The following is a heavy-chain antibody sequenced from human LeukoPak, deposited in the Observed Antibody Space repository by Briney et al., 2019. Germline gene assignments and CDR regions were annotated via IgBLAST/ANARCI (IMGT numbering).Heavy chain of an antibody. D-gene: IGHD3-3*01. V-gene: IGHV3-30*18. J-gene: IGHJ5*02. CDR2: ISYDGSNK. Sequence: PGRSLRLSCAASGFTFSSYGMHWVRQAPGKGLEGVAVISYDGSNKYYADSVKGRFTISRDNSKNTLYLQMNSLRAEDTAVYYCAKDRVYEYDFWSGYSNGGGFDPWGQGTLVTVSS. CDR1: GFTFSSYG. CDR3: AKDRVYEYDFWSGYSNGGGFDP.